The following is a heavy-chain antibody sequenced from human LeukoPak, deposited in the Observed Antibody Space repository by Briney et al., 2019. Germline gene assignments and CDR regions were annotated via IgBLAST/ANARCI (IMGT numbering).Heavy chain of an antibody. CDR2: IKEDGSQK. CDR3: ARESRRITMVRGLDMDV. V-gene: IGHV3-7*03. D-gene: IGHD3-10*01. Sequence: GGSLRLSCAASGFTFSSYWMHWVRRAPGKGLEWVANIKEDGSQKYSVDSVKGRFTISRDNAKNSLYLQMNSLRAEDTAVYYCARESRRITMVRGLDMDVWGKGTTVTVSS. CDR1: GFTFSSYW. J-gene: IGHJ6*04.